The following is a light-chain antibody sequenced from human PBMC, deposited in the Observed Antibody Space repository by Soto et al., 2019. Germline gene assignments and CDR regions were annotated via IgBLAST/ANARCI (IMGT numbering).Light chain of an antibody. Sequence: QSALTQPASVSGSPGQSITISCTGTTSDVSIYNYVSWYQQHPGKAPKLMIYGVSNRPSGVSNRFSGAKSGHTASLTISGLQVEDEADYYCCSYTSSTNYVFGPGTKLT. V-gene: IGLV2-14*01. CDR3: CSYTSSTNYV. J-gene: IGLJ1*01. CDR1: TSDVSIYNY. CDR2: GVS.